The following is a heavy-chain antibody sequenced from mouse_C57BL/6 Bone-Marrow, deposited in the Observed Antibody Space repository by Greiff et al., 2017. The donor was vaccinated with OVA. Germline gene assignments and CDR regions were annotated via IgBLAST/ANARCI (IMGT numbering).Heavy chain of an antibody. Sequence: QVQLQQSGAELVKPGASVKLSCKASGYTFTSYWMHWVKQRPGQGLEWIGMIHPNSGSTNYNEKFKSKATLTVDKSSSTAYMQLSGLTSEDSAVYYCASLDSWLAYWGQGTLVTVSA. CDR1: GYTFTSYW. V-gene: IGHV1-64*01. CDR2: IHPNSGST. CDR3: ASLDSWLAY. J-gene: IGHJ3*01.